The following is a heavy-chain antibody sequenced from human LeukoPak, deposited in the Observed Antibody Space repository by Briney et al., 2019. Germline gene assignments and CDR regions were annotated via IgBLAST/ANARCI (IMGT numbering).Heavy chain of an antibody. V-gene: IGHV3-48*01. CDR1: GFTFNGYS. CDR3: ARETRYSSDY. CDR2: ISSSGCNL. J-gene: IGHJ4*02. D-gene: IGHD5-18*01. Sequence: GCSLRVSCTASGFTFNGYSMIWVRQAPGKGLEWLSYISSSGCNLVYADSVKGQITISRDNAKNSVYLQMNSRRAEDTAVYYSARETRYSSDYWGQRTRVTVSS.